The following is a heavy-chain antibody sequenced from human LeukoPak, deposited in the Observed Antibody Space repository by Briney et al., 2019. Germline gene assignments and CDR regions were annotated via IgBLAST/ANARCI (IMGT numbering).Heavy chain of an antibody. V-gene: IGHV4-34*01. CDR3: ARGTRLDGYSSN. D-gene: IGHD5-24*01. J-gene: IGHJ4*02. CDR1: GGSFSGYY. Sequence: SETLSLTCAVYGGSFSGYYWSWIRQPPGKGLEWIGEINHSGSTYYNPSLKSRVTISVDTSKNQFSLKLSSVTAADTAVYYCARGTRLDGYSSNWGQGTLVTVSS. CDR2: INHSGST.